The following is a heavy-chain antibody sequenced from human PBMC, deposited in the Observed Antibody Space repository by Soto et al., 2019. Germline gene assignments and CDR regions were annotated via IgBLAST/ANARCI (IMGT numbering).Heavy chain of an antibody. Sequence: EVQLLESGGDVVQPGGSLRLSCAASGFTFSNYGMNWVRQAPGKGLEWVSSIRNTFDTYYADSVEGRFTISRDNSKNILYLQMNDLRAEDTAMYYCVKKFDDRRTTFWSDRWGQGTLVTVSS. J-gene: IGHJ5*02. CDR2: IRNTFDT. CDR3: VKKFDDRRTTFWSDR. V-gene: IGHV3-23*01. D-gene: IGHD4-17*01. CDR1: GFTFSNYG.